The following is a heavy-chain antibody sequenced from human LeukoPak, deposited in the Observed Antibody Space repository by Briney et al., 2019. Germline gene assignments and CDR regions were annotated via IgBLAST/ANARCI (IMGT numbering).Heavy chain of an antibody. Sequence: GGSLRLSCAASGFTFTAYAMSWFRQTPGKGLEWVGNIHQDGSVTNYVDAVKGRFTISRDNARNSVFLQLNSLRAEDTALYYCARGRGWVDHWGEGTLVTVSS. CDR2: IHQDGSVT. J-gene: IGHJ4*02. V-gene: IGHV3-7*01. CDR3: ARGRGWVDH. D-gene: IGHD3-16*01. CDR1: GFTFTAYA.